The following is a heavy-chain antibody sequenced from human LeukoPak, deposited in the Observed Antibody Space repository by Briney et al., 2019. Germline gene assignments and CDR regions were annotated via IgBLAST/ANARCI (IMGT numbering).Heavy chain of an antibody. V-gene: IGHV4-61*02. CDR3: ARDSGYDSWFDP. D-gene: IGHD3-22*01. J-gene: IGHJ5*02. CDR2: GYTSGGT. CDR1: GGSISSGNYY. Sequence: SETLSLTCTVSGGSISSGNYYWSWNRQPAGKGLEWIGRGYTSGGTNYNPSLKSRVTISVDTSKNQVSLKLSSVTAADTAVYYCARDSGYDSWFDPWGQGTLVTVSS.